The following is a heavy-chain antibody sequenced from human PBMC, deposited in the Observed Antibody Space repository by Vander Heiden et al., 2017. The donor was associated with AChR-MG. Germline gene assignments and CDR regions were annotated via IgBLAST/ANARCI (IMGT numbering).Heavy chain of an antibody. V-gene: IGHV4-34*01. Sequence: QVQLQQWGAGLLKPSETLSLTCAVYGGSFSGYYWSWIRQPPGKGLEWIGEINHSGITNYNPSLKSRVTISVDTPKNQFPLKLSSVTAADTVVYYCARGGNIVVVPAAINYYGMDVWGQGTTVTVSS. J-gene: IGHJ6*02. CDR2: INHSGIT. D-gene: IGHD2-2*02. CDR1: GGSFSGYY. CDR3: ARGGNIVVVPAAINYYGMDV.